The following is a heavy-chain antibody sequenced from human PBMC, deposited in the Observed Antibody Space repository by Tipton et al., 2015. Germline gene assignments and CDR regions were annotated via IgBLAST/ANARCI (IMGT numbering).Heavy chain of an antibody. J-gene: IGHJ4*02. Sequence: TLSLTCTVSGDSISSGPYYWSWIRQHPGKGLEWIGYIFNSGTTYYNPSLKGRAAISIDTSQNQFSLMVSSVTAADTAVYYCAREGWNADSSGYDYWGQGTLATVSS. V-gene: IGHV4-31*03. D-gene: IGHD3-22*01. CDR3: AREGWNADSSGYDY. CDR1: GDSISSGPYY. CDR2: IFNSGTT.